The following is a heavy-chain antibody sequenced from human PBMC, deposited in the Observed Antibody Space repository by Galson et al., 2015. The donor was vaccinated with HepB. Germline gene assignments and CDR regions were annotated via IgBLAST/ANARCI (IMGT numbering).Heavy chain of an antibody. J-gene: IGHJ3*02. D-gene: IGHD4/OR15-4a*01. CDR1: GFTVSSNY. V-gene: IGHV3-66*04. CDR2: IYSGGST. CDR3: ARQFEGAAFDI. Sequence: SLRLSCAASGFTVSSNYMSWVRQAPGKGLEWVSVIYSGGSTYYADSVKGRFTISRDNSKNTLYLQMNSLKASDTAMYYCARQFEGAAFDIWGQGTMVTVSS.